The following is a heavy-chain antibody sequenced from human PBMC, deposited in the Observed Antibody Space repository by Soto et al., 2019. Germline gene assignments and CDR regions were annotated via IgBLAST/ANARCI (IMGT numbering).Heavy chain of an antibody. V-gene: IGHV3-23*01. Sequence: GGSLRLSCAASGFTFSSYAMSWVRQAPGKGLEWVSAISGSGGSTYYADSVKGRFTISRDNSKNTLYLQMNSLRAEDTAVYYCAKDQGIGYSNYLLGMDVWGQGTTVIVSS. CDR3: AKDQGIGYSNYLLGMDV. D-gene: IGHD4-4*01. CDR2: ISGSGGST. J-gene: IGHJ6*02. CDR1: GFTFSSYA.